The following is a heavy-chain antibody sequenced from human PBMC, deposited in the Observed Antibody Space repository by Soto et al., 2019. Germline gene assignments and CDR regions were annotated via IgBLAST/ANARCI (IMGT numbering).Heavy chain of an antibody. CDR2: IRAYNGNT. CDR3: ASDLPTMDV. Sequence: QVQLVQSGAEVKKPGASVKVSCKASGYTFTSYGISWVRQARGQGLEWMGWIRAYNGNTTHAHKPQGRVTMTTDTSTSTAYMELRSLRSDDTAVYYCASDLPTMDVWGQGTTVTVSS. J-gene: IGHJ6*02. CDR1: GYTFTSYG. V-gene: IGHV1-18*01.